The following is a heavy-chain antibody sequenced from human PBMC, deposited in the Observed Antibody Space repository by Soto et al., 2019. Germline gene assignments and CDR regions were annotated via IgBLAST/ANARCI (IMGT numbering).Heavy chain of an antibody. V-gene: IGHV3-30*18. Sequence: QVQLVESGGGVVQPGRSLRLSCAASGFTFSSYGMHWVRQAPGKGLEWVAVISYDGSNKYYADSVKGRFTISRDNSKNTLYLQMNSLTAEDTAVYYCAKDPDYGGNSCIYWGHGTLVTVSS. CDR3: AKDPDYGGNSCIY. D-gene: IGHD4-17*01. J-gene: IGHJ4*01. CDR2: ISYDGSNK. CDR1: GFTFSSYG.